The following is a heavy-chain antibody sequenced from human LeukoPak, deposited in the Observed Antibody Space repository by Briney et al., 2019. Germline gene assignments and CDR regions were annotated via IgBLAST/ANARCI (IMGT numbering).Heavy chain of an antibody. J-gene: IGHJ6*03. CDR3: ARGDSSSWASETKNYYYYMGV. CDR2: ISSSSSYI. Sequence: GGSLRLSCAASGFTFSSYSMNWVRQAPGKGLEWVSSISSSSSYIYYTDSVKGRFTISRDNAKNSLYLQMNSLRAEDTAVYYCARGDSSSWASETKNYYYYMGVWGKGTTVTVSS. D-gene: IGHD6-13*01. CDR1: GFTFSSYS. V-gene: IGHV3-21*04.